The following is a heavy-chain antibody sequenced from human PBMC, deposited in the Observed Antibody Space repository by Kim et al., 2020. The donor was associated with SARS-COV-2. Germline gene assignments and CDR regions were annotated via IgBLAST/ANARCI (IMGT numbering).Heavy chain of an antibody. CDR1: GFTFSDYY. Sequence: GGSLRLSCAASGFTFSDYYMSWIRQAPGKGLEWVSYISSSGSTIYYADSVKGRVTISRDNAKNSLYLQMNSLRAEDTAVYYCSRGAYGDYPLYYYYYCMDVWGPGNTLTVSS. CDR3: SRGAYGDYPLYYYYYCMDV. D-gene: IGHD4-17*01. V-gene: IGHV3-11*04. J-gene: IGHJ6*02. CDR2: ISSSGSTI.